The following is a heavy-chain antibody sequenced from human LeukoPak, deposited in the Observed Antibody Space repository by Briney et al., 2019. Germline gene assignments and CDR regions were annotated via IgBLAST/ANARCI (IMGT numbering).Heavy chain of an antibody. CDR2: ISYSGST. V-gene: IGHV4-59*01. CDR3: ARTTEGGYTYDYFYYYYMDV. CDR1: GGSINNYH. Sequence: SETLSLTCTVSGGSINNYHWGWIRQPPGKGLEWIGYISYSGSTNYNPSLKSRVTISVDMSKNQFSLKLSSVTAADTAVYYCARTTEGGYTYDYFYYYYMDVWGKGTTVTISS. D-gene: IGHD5-18*01. J-gene: IGHJ6*03.